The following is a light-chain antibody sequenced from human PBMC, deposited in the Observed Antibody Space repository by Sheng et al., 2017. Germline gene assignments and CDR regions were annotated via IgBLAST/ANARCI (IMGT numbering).Light chain of an antibody. CDR1: QDIGIA. CDR3: QQYNNWPQT. J-gene: IGKJ1*01. Sequence: AIQLTQSPSALSASVGDRVTVTCRASQDIGIALAWYQLRPGQRPKLLIYDASSLDSGVPSRFGGSGSGTDFTLTISSLQSEDFAVYYCQQYNNWPQTFGQGTKVEIK. V-gene: IGKV1D-13*01. CDR2: DAS.